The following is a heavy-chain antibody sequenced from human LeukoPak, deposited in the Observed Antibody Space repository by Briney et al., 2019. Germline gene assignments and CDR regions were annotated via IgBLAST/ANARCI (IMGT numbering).Heavy chain of an antibody. CDR3: ARVPGYCSSTSCWDWFDP. V-gene: IGHV1-18*01. J-gene: IGHJ5*02. CDR1: GYTLTSYG. D-gene: IGHD2-2*01. Sequence: ASVKVSCKASGYTLTSYGISWVRQAPGQGLEWMGWISAYNGNTNYAQKLQGRVTMTTDTSTSTAYMELRSLRSDDTAVYYCARVPGYCSSTSCWDWFDPWGQGTLVTVSS. CDR2: ISAYNGNT.